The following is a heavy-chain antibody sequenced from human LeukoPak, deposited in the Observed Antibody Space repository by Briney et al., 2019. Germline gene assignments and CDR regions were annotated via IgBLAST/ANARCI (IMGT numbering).Heavy chain of an antibody. D-gene: IGHD6-19*01. V-gene: IGHV4-38-2*01. CDR1: GFTFSDYY. CDR2: IYYSGST. J-gene: IGHJ4*02. CDR3: ARSVGVAVAGSRQYFDY. Sequence: LRLSCAASGFTFSDYYMSWIRQPPGKGLEWIGSIYYSGSTYYNPSLKSRVTISVDTSKNEFSLKLRSVTAADTAVYYCARSVGVAVAGSRQYFDYWGQGTLVTVSS.